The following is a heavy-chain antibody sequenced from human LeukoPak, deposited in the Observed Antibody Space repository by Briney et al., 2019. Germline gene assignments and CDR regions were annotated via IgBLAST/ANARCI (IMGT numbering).Heavy chain of an antibody. CDR3: VRHIKPAGPWDGMDV. J-gene: IGHJ6*02. V-gene: IGHV1-18*04. CDR2: ISAYNSNK. Sequence: ASVTVSCKASGYTFTSYGISGVRQAPGQGLEWVAWISAYNSNKNSAEKFQGRVTMTIDTSTSTAYMELRSLKSDDTAVYYCVRHIKPAGPWDGMDVWGQGTTVTVSS. D-gene: IGHD1-26*01. CDR1: GYTFTSYG.